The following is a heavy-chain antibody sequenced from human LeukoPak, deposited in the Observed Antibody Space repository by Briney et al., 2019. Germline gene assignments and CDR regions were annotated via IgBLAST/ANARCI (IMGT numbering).Heavy chain of an antibody. CDR1: DGSFSPYY. CDR2: INHSGST. D-gene: IGHD2-21*02. Sequence: SETLSLTCAVYDGSFSPYYWSWIRQPPGKGLEWIGEINHSGSTNYNPSLKSRVTISVDTSKNQFSLRLSSVTAADTAVYYCARGGFYYGGDCYVDYWGQGTLVTVSS. CDR3: ARGGFYYGGDCYVDY. J-gene: IGHJ4*02. V-gene: IGHV4-34*01.